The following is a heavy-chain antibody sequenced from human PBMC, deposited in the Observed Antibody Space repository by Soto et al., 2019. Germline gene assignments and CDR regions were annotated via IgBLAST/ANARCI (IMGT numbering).Heavy chain of an antibody. V-gene: IGHV4-34*01. J-gene: IGHJ3*02. Sequence: QVQLQQWGAGLLKPSETLSLTCAVYGGFVTSGSYYWSWIRQPPGKGLEWIGEISHSGGTHFNPSINSRVTISVDTSKNQFTLKMCSLTAADTALYYCARVERGTATTVVDAFDIWGPGTMVTVSS. CDR3: ARVERGTATTVVDAFDI. D-gene: IGHD1-1*01. CDR2: ISHSGGT. CDR1: GGFVTSGSYY.